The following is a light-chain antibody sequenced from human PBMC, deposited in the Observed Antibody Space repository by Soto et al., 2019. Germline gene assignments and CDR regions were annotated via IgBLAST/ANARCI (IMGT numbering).Light chain of an antibody. CDR3: QQYNIWPQT. CDR1: QSVSSSY. Sequence: EIVLTQSPGTLALSPGERATLSCRASQSVSSSYLGWYQQKPGQAPRLLIYGASTRATGIPARFSGSGSGTEFTLTISSLQSEDFAVYFCQQYNIWPQTFGQGTKVDIK. CDR2: GAS. V-gene: IGKV3-15*01. J-gene: IGKJ1*01.